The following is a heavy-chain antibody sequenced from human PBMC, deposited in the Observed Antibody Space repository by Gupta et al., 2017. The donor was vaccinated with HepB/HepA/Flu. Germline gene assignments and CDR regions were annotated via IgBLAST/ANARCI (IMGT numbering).Heavy chain of an antibody. CDR2: ISYDGDET. D-gene: IGHD5/OR15-5a*01. J-gene: IGHJ6*03. V-gene: IGHV3-30*03. Sequence: QVQLVESGGNVVQTGRSRKLSCAASGFTFSDHGMHWVRQAPGKGLEWLSVISYDGDETYYADSLKGRFTISRDNSKSTLFLQMNFLRADDTAVYYCARDGRASVSTFYYSYMDVWGTGTTVTVSS. CDR1: GFTFSDHG. CDR3: ARDGRASVSTFYYSYMDV.